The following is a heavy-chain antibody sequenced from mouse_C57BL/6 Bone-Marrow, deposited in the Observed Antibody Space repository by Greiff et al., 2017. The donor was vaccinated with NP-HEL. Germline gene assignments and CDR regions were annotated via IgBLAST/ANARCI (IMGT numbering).Heavy chain of an antibody. V-gene: IGHV1-54*01. Sequence: QVQLKQSGAELVRPGTSVKVSCKASGYAFTNYLIEWVKQRPGQGLEWIGVINPGSGGTNYNEKFKGKATLTADKASSTAYMQLSSLTSEDSAVYFCARSAHDGPAWFAYWGQGTLVTVSA. J-gene: IGHJ3*01. CDR3: ARSAHDGPAWFAY. CDR1: GYAFTNYL. D-gene: IGHD2-3*01. CDR2: INPGSGGT.